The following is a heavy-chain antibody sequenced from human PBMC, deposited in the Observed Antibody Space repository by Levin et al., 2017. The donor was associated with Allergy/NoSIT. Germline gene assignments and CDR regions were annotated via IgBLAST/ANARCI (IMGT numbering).Heavy chain of an antibody. CDR3: ARGGGYSSSWYSFQVY. CDR2: ISYDGSNK. D-gene: IGHD6-13*01. V-gene: IGHV3-30-3*01. J-gene: IGHJ4*02. Sequence: PGGSLRLSCAASGFTFNSYAMHWVRQAPGKGLEWVAVISYDGSNKYYADSVKGRFTISRDNSKNTLFLQMNSLRAEDTAVYYCARGGGYSSSWYSFQVYWGQGTLVTVSS. CDR1: GFTFNSYA.